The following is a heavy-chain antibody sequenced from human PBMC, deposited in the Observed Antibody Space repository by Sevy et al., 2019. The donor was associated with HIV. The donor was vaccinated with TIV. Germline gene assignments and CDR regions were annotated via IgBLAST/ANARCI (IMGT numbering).Heavy chain of an antibody. CDR3: AIHLVVVAATPSTFDAFDI. J-gene: IGHJ3*02. CDR2: IYYSGST. V-gene: IGHV4-39*01. D-gene: IGHD2-15*01. Sequence: SETLSLTCTVSGGSISSSSYYWGWIRQPPGKGLEWIGSIYYSGSTYYNPSLKSRVTISVDTSKNQFSLKLSSVTAADTAVYYCAIHLVVVAATPSTFDAFDIWGQGTMVTVSS. CDR1: GGSISSSSYY.